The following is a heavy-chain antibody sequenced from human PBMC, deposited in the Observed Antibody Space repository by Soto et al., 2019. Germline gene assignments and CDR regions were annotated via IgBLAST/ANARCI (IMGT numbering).Heavy chain of an antibody. Sequence: EVQLLESGGGLVQPGGSLRLSCAASGFTFSSYAMSWVRQAPGKGLEWVSAISGSGGSTYYADSVKGRFTISRDNSKNTLYLKMNSLRAEDTAVYYCACDRIVWFGSYWGQGTLVTVSS. J-gene: IGHJ4*02. CDR3: ACDRIVWFGSY. CDR1: GFTFSSYA. CDR2: ISGSGGST. V-gene: IGHV3-23*01. D-gene: IGHD3-10*01.